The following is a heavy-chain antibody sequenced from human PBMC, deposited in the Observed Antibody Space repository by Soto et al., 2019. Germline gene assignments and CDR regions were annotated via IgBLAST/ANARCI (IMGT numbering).Heavy chain of an antibody. CDR2: INHSGST. V-gene: IGHV4-34*01. CDR3: ARAAPRYCSGGSCYSGSDY. Sequence: QVQLQQWGAGLLKPSETLSLTCAVYGGSFSGYYWSWIRQPPGKGLEWIGEINHSGSTNYNPSLKSRVTISVDTSNNQFSLKLSSVTAADTAVYYCARAAPRYCSGGSCYSGSDYWGQGTLVTVAS. D-gene: IGHD2-15*01. CDR1: GGSFSGYY. J-gene: IGHJ4*02.